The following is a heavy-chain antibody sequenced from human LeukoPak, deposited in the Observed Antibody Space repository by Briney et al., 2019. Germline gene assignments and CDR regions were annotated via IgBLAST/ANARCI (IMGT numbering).Heavy chain of an antibody. D-gene: IGHD3-10*01. CDR3: VRDRIYYGSGSYAY. V-gene: IGHV1-18*01. Sequence: RASVKVSCKASDYTFTTFGISWVRQAPGQGLEWIGWTSADNGYTNYAQKVQGRVTMTTDTSTTTAYMELRSLTSDDTAVYYCVRDRIYYGSGSYAYWGQGTLVTVSS. CDR2: TSADNGYT. CDR1: DYTFTTFG. J-gene: IGHJ4*02.